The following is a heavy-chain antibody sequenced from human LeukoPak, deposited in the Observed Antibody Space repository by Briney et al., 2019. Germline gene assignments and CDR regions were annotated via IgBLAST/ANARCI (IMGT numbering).Heavy chain of an antibody. Sequence: GGSLRLSCAASGFTFSSYWMHWVRQAPGKGLVWVSRINSDGSSTSYADSVKGRFTISRDNAKNTLYLQMNSLRAEDTAVYYCARSGSYYDPFDYWGQGTLVTVSS. V-gene: IGHV3-74*01. CDR1: GFTFSSYW. J-gene: IGHJ4*02. CDR2: INSDGSST. D-gene: IGHD3-10*01. CDR3: ARSGSYYDPFDY.